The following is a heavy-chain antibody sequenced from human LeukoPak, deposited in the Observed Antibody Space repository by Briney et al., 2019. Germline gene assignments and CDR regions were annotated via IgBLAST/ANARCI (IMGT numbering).Heavy chain of an antibody. CDR3: ARVVGAMVRGVGNWFDP. D-gene: IGHD3-10*01. Sequence: PSETLSLTCTVSGGSISSGGYYWSWIRQHPGKGLGWIGYIYYSGSTYYNPSLKSRVTISVGTSKNQFSLKLSSVTAADTAVYYCARVVGAMVRGVGNWFDPWGQGTLVTVSS. CDR1: GGSISSGGYY. V-gene: IGHV4-31*03. CDR2: IYYSGST. J-gene: IGHJ5*02.